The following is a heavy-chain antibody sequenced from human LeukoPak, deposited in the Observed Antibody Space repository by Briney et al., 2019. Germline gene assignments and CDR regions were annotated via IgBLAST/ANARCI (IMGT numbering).Heavy chain of an antibody. CDR3: ARAQDDYFYFDY. CDR2: IWYDGSNK. D-gene: IGHD2/OR15-2a*01. Sequence: GGSLRLSCAASGFTFSSYAMHWVRQAPGKGLEWVAVIWYDGSNKYYADSVKGRFTISRDNSKNTLYLQMNSLRAEDTAVYYCARAQDDYFYFDYWGQGTLVTVSS. J-gene: IGHJ4*02. V-gene: IGHV3-33*08. CDR1: GFTFSSYA.